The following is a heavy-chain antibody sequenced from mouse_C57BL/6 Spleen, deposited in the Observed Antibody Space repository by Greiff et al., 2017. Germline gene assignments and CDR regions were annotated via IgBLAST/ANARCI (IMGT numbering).Heavy chain of an antibody. V-gene: IGHV5-4*01. CDR1: GFTFSSYA. D-gene: IGHD1-1*01. J-gene: IGHJ3*01. CDR2: ISDGGSYT. CDR3: ARDYYGSPLKN. Sequence: DVKLVESGGGLVKPGGSLKLSCAASGFTFSSYALSWVRQTPEKRLEWVATISDGGSYTYYPDNVKGRFTISRDNAKNNLYLQMSHLKSEDTAMYYCARDYYGSPLKNWGQGTLVTVSA.